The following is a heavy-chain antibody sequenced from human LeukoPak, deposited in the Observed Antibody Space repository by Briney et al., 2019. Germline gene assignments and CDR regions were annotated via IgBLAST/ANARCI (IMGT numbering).Heavy chain of an antibody. J-gene: IGHJ4*02. Sequence: TGGSLRLSCAGSGFTFSSYTMSWVRQAPEKGLEWISSISSSSSCNYYADPAKGRFTISRDNAKRSLVLQMNSLRAEDTAVYYCVRAHGTYAPLGYWGQGTLVTVSS. CDR1: GFTFSSYT. D-gene: IGHD2-2*01. CDR2: ISSSSSCN. V-gene: IGHV3-21*01. CDR3: VRAHGTYAPLGY.